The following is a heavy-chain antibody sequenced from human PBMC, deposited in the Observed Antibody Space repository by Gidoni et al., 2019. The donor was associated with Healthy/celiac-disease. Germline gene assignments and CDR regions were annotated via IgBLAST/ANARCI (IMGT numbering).Heavy chain of an antibody. J-gene: IGHJ3*02. Sequence: QLQLQESGPGLVKPSETLSLTCTVSGASISSSSYYWGWIRQPPGKGLEWIGSIYYSGSTYYNPSLKSRVTISVDTSKNQFSLKLSSVTAADTAVYYCARVLAYCGGDCTDAFDIWGQGTMVTVSS. V-gene: IGHV4-39*01. CDR2: IYYSGST. CDR3: ARVLAYCGGDCTDAFDI. D-gene: IGHD2-21*02. CDR1: GASISSSSYY.